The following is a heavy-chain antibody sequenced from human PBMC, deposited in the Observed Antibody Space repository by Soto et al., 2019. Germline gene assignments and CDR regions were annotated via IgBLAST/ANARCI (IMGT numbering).Heavy chain of an antibody. CDR1: GYTFTGYY. J-gene: IGHJ6*03. V-gene: IGHV1-2*04. Sequence: QVQLVQSGAEVKKPGASVKVSCKASGYTFTGYYMHWVRQAPGQGLEWMGWINANSGGTNYAQKCQGWVTMTRYTSISTAYMELSRLRSDDTAVYYCARDASDIVVVPAATPHYYYYYYMDVWGKGTTVTVSS. D-gene: IGHD2-2*01. CDR3: ARDASDIVVVPAATPHYYYYYYMDV. CDR2: INANSGGT.